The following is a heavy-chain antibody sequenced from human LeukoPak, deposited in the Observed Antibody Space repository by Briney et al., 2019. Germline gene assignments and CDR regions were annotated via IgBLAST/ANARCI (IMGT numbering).Heavy chain of an antibody. V-gene: IGHV4-4*09. J-gene: IGHJ5*02. CDR1: GASITTYY. D-gene: IGHD1-26*01. Sequence: SETLSLTCTVSGASITTYYWSWIRQPPGKGLEWIGYIDTSGSTNYNPSLKSRVTISVDTSKNQFSLKLCSVTAADTAVYYCATTTKLAWFDPWGQGTLVTVSS. CDR3: ATTTKLAWFDP. CDR2: IDTSGST.